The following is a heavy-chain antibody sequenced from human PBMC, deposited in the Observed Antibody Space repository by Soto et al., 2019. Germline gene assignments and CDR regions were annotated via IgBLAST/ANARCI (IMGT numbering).Heavy chain of an antibody. CDR1: GFTFGDYI. J-gene: IGHJ5*02. CDR3: ARDVDTTSHLNWFDP. D-gene: IGHD5-18*01. V-gene: IGHV3-30*03. CDR2: ILHDGNDE. Sequence: GGSLRLSCAASGFTFGDYIMHWVRQAPGKGLEWVAFILHDGNDEYYADSVKGRFTISRDNSKNTVYLQMDSLEVEDTAVYYCARDVDTTSHLNWFDPWGQGVMVTVSS.